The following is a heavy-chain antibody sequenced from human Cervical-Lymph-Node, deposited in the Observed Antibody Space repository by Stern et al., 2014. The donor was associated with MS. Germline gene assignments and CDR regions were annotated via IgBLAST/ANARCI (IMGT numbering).Heavy chain of an antibody. V-gene: IGHV5-51*01. Sequence: EVELVQSGAEVKKPGESLKISCQGSGYKFSSYWIAWVRQMPGKGLEWMGIIYPGDSDAKSGPSFQGQVTISVDKSINTAYLQWSSLKASDTGTFYCARLGVVASTHSGMDVWGQGTTVTVSS. CDR3: ARLGVVASTHSGMDV. D-gene: IGHD2-15*01. CDR1: GYKFSSYW. J-gene: IGHJ6*02. CDR2: IYPGDSDA.